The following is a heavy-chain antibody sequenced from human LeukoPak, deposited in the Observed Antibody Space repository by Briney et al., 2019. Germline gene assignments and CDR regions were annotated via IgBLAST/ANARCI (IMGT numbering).Heavy chain of an antibody. J-gene: IGHJ3*02. CDR3: ARDWGDYYDSSGPSYPVGAFDI. CDR2: INPSGGST. V-gene: IGHV1-46*01. D-gene: IGHD3-22*01. CDR1: GYTFTSYY. Sequence: PGASVKVSCKASGYTFTSYYMHWVRQAPGQGLERMGIINPSGGSTSYAQKFQGRVTMTRDTSTSTVYMELSSLRSEDTAVYYCARDWGDYYDSSGPSYPVGAFDIWGQGTMVTVSS.